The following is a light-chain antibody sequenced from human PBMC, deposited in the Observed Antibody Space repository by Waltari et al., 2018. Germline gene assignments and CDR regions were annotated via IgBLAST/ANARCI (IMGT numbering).Light chain of an antibody. CDR2: KDS. Sequence: SYELTQPSSVSVSPGQTARITCPGDVLARESARWFQQKPGQAPLVVIYKDSERPSGIPERFSGSSSGTTVTLTVSGAQVDDEADYYCYSAADNSLVFGGGTKLTVL. V-gene: IGLV3-27*01. CDR1: VLARES. CDR3: YSAADNSLV. J-gene: IGLJ2*01.